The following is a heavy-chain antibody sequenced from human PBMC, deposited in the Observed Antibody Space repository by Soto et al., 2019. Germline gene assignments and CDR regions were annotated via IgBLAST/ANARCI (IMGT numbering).Heavy chain of an antibody. V-gene: IGHV4-30-2*01. D-gene: IGHD1-7*01. CDR2: IYHSGSP. CDR1: GGSISSGGYS. CDR3: ASRRLELHFDY. Sequence: QLQLQESGSGLVKPSQTLSLTCAVSGGSISSGGYSWSWIRQPPGKGLEWIGYIYHSGSPYYNPSLKSRVTISVDRSKNQFSLKLSSVTAADTAVYYCASRRLELHFDYWGQGTLVTVSS. J-gene: IGHJ4*02.